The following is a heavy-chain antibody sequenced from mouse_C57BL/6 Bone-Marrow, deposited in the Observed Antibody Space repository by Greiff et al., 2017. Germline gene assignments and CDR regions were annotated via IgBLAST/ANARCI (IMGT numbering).Heavy chain of an antibody. CDR1: GFTFSDYG. D-gene: IGHD2-5*01. CDR2: ISNLAYSI. CDR3: ARHNYSNSYFDY. Sequence: EVNVVESGGGLVQPGGSLKLSCAASGFTFSDYGMAWVRQAPRKGPEWVAFISNLAYSIYYADNVTGRITISREKAKNTLYLEMSSLRSEDTAMYYCARHNYSNSYFDYWGQGTTLTVSS. J-gene: IGHJ2*01. V-gene: IGHV5-15*01.